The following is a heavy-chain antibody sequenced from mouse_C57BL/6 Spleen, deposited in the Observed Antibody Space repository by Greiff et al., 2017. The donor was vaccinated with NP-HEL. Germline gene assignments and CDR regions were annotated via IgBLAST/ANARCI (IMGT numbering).Heavy chain of an antibody. D-gene: IGHD1-1*01. CDR1: GYTFTSYW. Sequence: VQLQQPGAELVKPGASVKLSCKASGYTFTSYWMHWVKQRPGQGLEWIGMIHPNSGSTNYNEKFKSKATLTVDKSSSTAYMQLSSLTSEDSAVYYCSRGHYYVSSPDYWGQGTTLTVSA. V-gene: IGHV1-64*01. CDR3: SRGHYYVSSPDY. J-gene: IGHJ2*01. CDR2: IHPNSGST.